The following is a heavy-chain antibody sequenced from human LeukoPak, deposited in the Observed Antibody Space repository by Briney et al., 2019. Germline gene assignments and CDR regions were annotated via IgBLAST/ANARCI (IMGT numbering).Heavy chain of an antibody. Sequence: GGSLRLSCAASGFTFSTYAMSWVRQAPGKGLEWVSGISDSGGTTYYADSVKGRFTISRDNSKNTLYLQMNSLRAEDTAVYYCASQLSSFNYWGQGTLVTVSS. CDR1: GFTFSTYA. CDR2: ISDSGGTT. V-gene: IGHV3-23*01. CDR3: ASQLSSFNY. J-gene: IGHJ4*02. D-gene: IGHD2-2*01.